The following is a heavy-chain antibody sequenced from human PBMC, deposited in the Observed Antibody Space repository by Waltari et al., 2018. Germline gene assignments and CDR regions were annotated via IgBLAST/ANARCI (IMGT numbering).Heavy chain of an antibody. Sequence: QVQLVQSGAEVKKPGSSVKVSCTASGGTFSSYAISWVGQAPGQGLEWWGGIIPIFGTATYDHKFQGRVTITAYESTSTAYMELSSLRSEDTAVYYCAIRSGYYLDYWGQGTLVTVSS. CDR1: GGTFSSYA. CDR3: AIRSGYYLDY. CDR2: IIPIFGTA. V-gene: IGHV1-69*13. D-gene: IGHD3-22*01. J-gene: IGHJ4*02.